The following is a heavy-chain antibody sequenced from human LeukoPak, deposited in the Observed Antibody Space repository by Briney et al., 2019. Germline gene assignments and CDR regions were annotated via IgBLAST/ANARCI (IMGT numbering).Heavy chain of an antibody. Sequence: ASVKVSRKASGYTFTSYGISWVRQAPGQGLEWMGWISAYNGNTNYAQKLQGRVTMTTDTSTSTAYMELRSLRSDDTAVYYCARDKISLGSGSPKRLDYWGQGTLVTVSS. V-gene: IGHV1-18*01. D-gene: IGHD3-10*01. J-gene: IGHJ4*02. CDR2: ISAYNGNT. CDR3: ARDKISLGSGSPKRLDY. CDR1: GYTFTSYG.